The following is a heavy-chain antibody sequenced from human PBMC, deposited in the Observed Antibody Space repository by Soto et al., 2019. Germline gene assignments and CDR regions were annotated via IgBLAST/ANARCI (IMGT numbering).Heavy chain of an antibody. CDR1: GDSISGGGFS. D-gene: IGHD3-22*01. J-gene: IGHJ5*02. CDR3: ATRSGYPNNYFDP. Sequence: SETLSLTCTVSGDSISGGGFSWGWIRQPPGKGLEWIGYIYHSGTTYYNPSLKSRVTISLEKAKNQFSLNLRFVTAADTAVYFCATRSGYPNNYFDPWGQGTLVTVSS. V-gene: IGHV4-30-2*01. CDR2: IYHSGTT.